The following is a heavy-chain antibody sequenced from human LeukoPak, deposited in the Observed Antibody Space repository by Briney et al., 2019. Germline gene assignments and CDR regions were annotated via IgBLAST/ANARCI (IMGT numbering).Heavy chain of an antibody. J-gene: IGHJ5*02. CDR1: GFTFSSYA. CDR3: ARDWAVVPAYPLNWFDP. V-gene: IGHV3-30-3*01. CDR2: ISYDGSNK. D-gene: IGHD2-2*01. Sequence: TGGSLRLSCAASGFTFSSYAMHWVRQAPGKGLEWVAVISYDGSNKYYADSVKGRFTISRDNSKNTLYLQMNSLRAEDTAVYYCARDWAVVPAYPLNWFDPWGQGTLVTVSS.